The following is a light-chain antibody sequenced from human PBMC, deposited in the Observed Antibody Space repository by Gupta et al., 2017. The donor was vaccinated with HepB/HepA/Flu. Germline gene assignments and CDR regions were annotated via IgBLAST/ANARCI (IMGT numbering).Light chain of an antibody. CDR1: QDITRY. CDR2: AAS. CDR3: QQLNTYPLT. J-gene: IGKJ4*01. V-gene: IGKV1-9*01. Sequence: DIHLTQSPSFLSASVGDKVTITCRASQDITRYLAWYQQKPGKAPNLLIYAASTLLSGVPSRFSGSGSGTEFTLTISSLQPEDFATYYCQQLNTYPLTFGGGTKVEIK.